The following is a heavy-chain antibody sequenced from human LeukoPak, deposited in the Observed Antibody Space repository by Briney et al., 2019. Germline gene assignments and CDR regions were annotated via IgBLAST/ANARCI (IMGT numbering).Heavy chain of an antibody. J-gene: IGHJ4*02. V-gene: IGHV1-18*04. D-gene: IGHD3-10*01. CDR1: GYTFTSYG. CDR2: ISAYNGNT. Sequence: ASGKVSCKASGYTFTSYGISWVRQAPGQGLEWMGWISAYNGNTNYAQKLQGRVTMTTDTSTSTAYMELRSLRPDDTAVYYCARVVTMVRGVQVGDYWGQGTLVTVSS. CDR3: ARVVTMVRGVQVGDY.